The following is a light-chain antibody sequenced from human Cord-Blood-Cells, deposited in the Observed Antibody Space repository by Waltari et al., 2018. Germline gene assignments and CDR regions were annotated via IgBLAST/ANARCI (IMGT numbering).Light chain of an antibody. V-gene: IGLV2-23*01. CDR3: CSYAGSSTVV. CDR1: SSDVWSYNL. Sequence: QAAPTPPASVSGSPGLKLNSHCTGTSSDVWSYNLVSWYQQHPGKAPKLMIYEGSKRPSGVSNRFSGSKSGNTASLTISGLQAEDEADYYCCSYAGSSTVVFGGETKLTVL. J-gene: IGLJ2*01. CDR2: EGS.